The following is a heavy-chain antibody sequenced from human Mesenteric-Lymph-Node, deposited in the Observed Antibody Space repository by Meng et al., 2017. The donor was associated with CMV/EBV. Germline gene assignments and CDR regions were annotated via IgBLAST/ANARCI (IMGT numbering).Heavy chain of an antibody. CDR1: GGSISSSSYY. J-gene: IGHJ3*02. V-gene: IGHV4-39*02. CDR3: AREYRYCSSTSCYTPGSAFDI. D-gene: IGHD2-2*02. Sequence: SETLSLTCTVSGGSISSSSYYWGWIRQPPGKGLEWIGSIYYSGSTYYNPSLKSRVTISVDTSKNQFSLKLSSVTAADTAVYYCAREYRYCSSTSCYTPGSAFDIWGQGTMVTVSS. CDR2: IYYSGST.